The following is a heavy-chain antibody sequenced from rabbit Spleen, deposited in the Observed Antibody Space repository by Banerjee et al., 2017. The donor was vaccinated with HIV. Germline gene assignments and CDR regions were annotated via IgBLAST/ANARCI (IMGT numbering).Heavy chain of an antibody. J-gene: IGHJ3*01. V-gene: IGHV1S40*01. Sequence: QSLEESGGDLVKPGASLTLTCTASGLDFSSSYWICWVRQAPGKGLEWIGCIYTGSSGSSYSASWAKGRFTISKTSSTTVTLQMTSLTAADTATYFCARDTGSSFSSYGMDLWGQGTLVTVS. D-gene: IGHD8-1*01. CDR3: ARDTGSSFSSYGMDL. CDR1: GLDFSSSYW. CDR2: IYTGSSGSS.